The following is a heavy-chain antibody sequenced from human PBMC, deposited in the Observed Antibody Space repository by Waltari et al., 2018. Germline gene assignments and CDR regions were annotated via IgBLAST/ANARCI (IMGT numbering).Heavy chain of an antibody. CDR2: IYPGYSDT. CDR3: ARGTVAGTRRVQYFDY. Sequence: EVQLVQSGVEVKKPGESLKISCKGSGYSFTNYWIGWVRQMPGKGLEWMGIIYPGYSDTRYSPSFQGQGTISADKSISTAYLQCSSLKASDTAMYYCARGTVAGTRRVQYFDYWGQGTLVTVSS. D-gene: IGHD6-19*01. J-gene: IGHJ4*02. V-gene: IGHV5-51*01. CDR1: GYSFTNYW.